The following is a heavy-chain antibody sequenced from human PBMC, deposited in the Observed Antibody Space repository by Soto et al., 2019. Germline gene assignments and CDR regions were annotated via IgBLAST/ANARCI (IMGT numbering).Heavy chain of an antibody. Sequence: QVQLVESGGGVVQPGRSLRLSCAASGFTFSSYGMHWVRQAPGKGLEWVAVISYDGSNKYYADSVKGRFTISRDNSKNTLYLQMNSLRAEDTAVYYCAKGAYSGSDLDYWGQGTLGTVSS. V-gene: IGHV3-30*18. CDR3: AKGAYSGSDLDY. CDR1: GFTFSSYG. D-gene: IGHD1-26*01. CDR2: ISYDGSNK. J-gene: IGHJ4*02.